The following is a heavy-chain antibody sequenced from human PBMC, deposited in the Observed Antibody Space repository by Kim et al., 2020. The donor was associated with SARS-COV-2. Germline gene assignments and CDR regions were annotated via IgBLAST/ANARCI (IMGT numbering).Heavy chain of an antibody. CDR1: GFTFSSYS. J-gene: IGHJ6*02. V-gene: IGHV3-21*01. CDR3: ARDWSEGSLRQLLTGTGQDYGMDV. Sequence: GGSLRLSCAASGFTFSSYSMNWVRQAPGKGLEWVSSISSSSSYIYYADSVKGRFTISRDNAKNSLYLQMNSLRAEDTAVYYCARDWSEGSLRQLLTGTGQDYGMDVWGQGTTVTVSS. CDR2: ISSSSSYI. D-gene: IGHD1-20*01.